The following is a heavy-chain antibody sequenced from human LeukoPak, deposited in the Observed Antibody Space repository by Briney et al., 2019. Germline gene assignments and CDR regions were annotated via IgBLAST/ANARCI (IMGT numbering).Heavy chain of an antibody. CDR3: ARDPLHCGGDCLIFDY. CDR2: IWYDGSNK. V-gene: IGHV3-33*01. CDR1: GFTFSSYG. D-gene: IGHD2-21*02. J-gene: IGHJ4*02. Sequence: GGSLRLSCAASGFTFSSYGTHWVRQAPGKGLEWVAVIWYDGSNKYHADSVKGRFTISRDNSKNTLYLQMNSLRAEDTAVYYCARDPLHCGGDCLIFDYWGQGTLVTVSS.